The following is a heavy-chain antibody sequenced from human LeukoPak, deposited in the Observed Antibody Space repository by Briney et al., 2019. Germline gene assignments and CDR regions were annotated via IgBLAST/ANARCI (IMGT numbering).Heavy chain of an antibody. J-gene: IGHJ3*02. D-gene: IGHD6-13*01. CDR3: ASPLSSSWEAIDAFDI. V-gene: IGHV1-2*02. Sequence: GASVKVSCKASGYAFTGYYMHWVRQAPGQGLEWMGWINPNSGGTNYAQKFQGRVTMTRDTSISTAYMELSRLRSDDTAVYYCASPLSSSWEAIDAFDIWGQGTMVTVSS. CDR1: GYAFTGYY. CDR2: INPNSGGT.